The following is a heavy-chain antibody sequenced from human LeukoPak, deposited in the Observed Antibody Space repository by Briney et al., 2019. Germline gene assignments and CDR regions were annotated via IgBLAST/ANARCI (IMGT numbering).Heavy chain of an antibody. Sequence: GGSLRLSCAASGFTFCSYWMNWVRQAPGWGLGWVANIDKDGSEKYLVDSVKGRFTISRDNAKNSLYLQMNSLRAEDTALYYCARSGATNEFDQWGQGTLVTVSS. CDR1: GFTFCSYW. J-gene: IGHJ4*02. D-gene: IGHD2-8*01. V-gene: IGHV3-7*01. CDR3: ARSGATNEFDQ. CDR2: IDKDGSEK.